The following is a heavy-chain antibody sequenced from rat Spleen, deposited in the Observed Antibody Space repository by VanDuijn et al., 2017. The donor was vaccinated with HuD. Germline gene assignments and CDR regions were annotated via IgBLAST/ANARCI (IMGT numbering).Heavy chain of an antibody. J-gene: IGHJ2*01. CDR2: ITTPGGST. CDR1: GFTFPPYW. Sequence: EVQLCLSGGGLVQPGRSLPLSCVGSGFTFPPYWMPWIRPAPGKGLEWVASITTPGGSTYSPASVPGRFTISRDTAESTLYLQMSSLRSEDTATYYCTMGLYWGQGVMVTVSS. CDR3: TMGLY. D-gene: IGHD4-6*01. V-gene: IGHV5-31*01.